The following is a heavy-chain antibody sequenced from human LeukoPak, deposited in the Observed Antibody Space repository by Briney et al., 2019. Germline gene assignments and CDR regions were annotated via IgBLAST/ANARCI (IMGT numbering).Heavy chain of an antibody. V-gene: IGHV3-23*01. CDR2: ISGSGGST. J-gene: IGHJ1*01. Sequence: GGSLRLSCAASGFTFSSYAMSWVRQAPGKGLEWASAISGSGGSTYYADSVKGRFTISRDNAQNSMYLQMNSLRVEDTAVYYCTSWGDTTAEYFQRWGQGTLVTVSS. CDR1: GFTFSSYA. D-gene: IGHD2-21*02. CDR3: TSWGDTTAEYFQR.